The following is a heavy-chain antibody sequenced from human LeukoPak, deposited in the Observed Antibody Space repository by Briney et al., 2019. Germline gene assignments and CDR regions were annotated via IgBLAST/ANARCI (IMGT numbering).Heavy chain of an antibody. V-gene: IGHV4-59*08. Sequence: PSETLSLTCTVSGGSISGYYWSWIPQPPGKGPEWIGYIYYSGSTNYNPSLKSRVTISVDTSKNQFSLKMNSVTAADTAVYYCARLASSGWSHCDYWGQGTLVTVSS. J-gene: IGHJ4*02. D-gene: IGHD6-19*01. CDR3: ARLASSGWSHCDY. CDR1: GGSISGYY. CDR2: IYYSGST.